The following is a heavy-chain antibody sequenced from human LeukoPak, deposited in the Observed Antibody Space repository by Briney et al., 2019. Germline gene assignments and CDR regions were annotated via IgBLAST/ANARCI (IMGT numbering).Heavy chain of an antibody. J-gene: IGHJ4*02. CDR2: IYHSGST. D-gene: IGHD3-22*01. V-gene: IGHV4-30-2*01. CDR3: ARLYYDSFCAVDY. Sequence: PSQTLSLTCTVSGGSISSGGYYWSWIRQPPGKGLEWIGYIYHSGSTYYNPSLKSRVTISVDTSKNQFSLKLSSVTAADTAVYYCARLYYDSFCAVDYWGQGTLVTVSS. CDR1: GGSISSGGYY.